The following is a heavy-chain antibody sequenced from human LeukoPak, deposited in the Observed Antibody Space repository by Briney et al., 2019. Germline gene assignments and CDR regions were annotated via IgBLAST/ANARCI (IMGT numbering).Heavy chain of an antibody. CDR2: ISWNSGSI. V-gene: IGHV3-9*01. CDR1: GFTFDDYA. D-gene: IGHD1-26*01. CDR3: AKAEPPGRYYYYGMDV. Sequence: GRSLRLSCAASGFTFDDYAMHWVRQAPGKGLELVSGISWNSGSIGYADSVKGRFTISRDNAKNSLYLQMNSLRAEDTALYYCAKAEPPGRYYYYGMDVWGQGTTVTVSS. J-gene: IGHJ6*02.